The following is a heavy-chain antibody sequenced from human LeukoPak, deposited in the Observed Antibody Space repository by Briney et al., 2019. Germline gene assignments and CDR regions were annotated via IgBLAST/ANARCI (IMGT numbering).Heavy chain of an antibody. J-gene: IGHJ5*02. D-gene: IGHD6-25*01. V-gene: IGHV4-59*06. CDR1: GGSISSYY. CDR2: IYYSGST. CDR3: ARDGPAYSSARGWFDP. Sequence: SETLSLTCTVSGGSISSYYWSWIRQHPGKGLEWIGYIYYSGSTYYNPSLKSRVTISVDTSKNQFSLKLSSVTAADTAVYYCARDGPAYSSARGWFDPWGQGTLVTVSS.